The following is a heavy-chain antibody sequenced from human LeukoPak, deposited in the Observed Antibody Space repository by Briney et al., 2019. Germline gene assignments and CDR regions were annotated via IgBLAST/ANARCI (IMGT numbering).Heavy chain of an antibody. V-gene: IGHV4-59*11. D-gene: IGHD6-19*01. J-gene: IGHJ4*02. CDR3: TKATQWLAFDY. Sequence: SETLSLTCTVSGGSISSHFWSWIRQPPGKGLEWIGNIYNSGTTNYNPSLESRVTISVDTSKNQLSLQLTSVTAADTAVYYCTKATQWLAFDYWGRGTLVTVSS. CDR2: IYNSGTT. CDR1: GGSISSHF.